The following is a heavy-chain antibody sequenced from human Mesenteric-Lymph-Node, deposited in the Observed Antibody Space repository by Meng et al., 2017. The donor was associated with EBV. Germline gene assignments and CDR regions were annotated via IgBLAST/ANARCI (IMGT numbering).Heavy chain of an antibody. CDR1: GDSVSSRRYY. Sequence: QGQLHQWGAGLLEPSETLSLKCTVSGDSVSSRRYYWSWIRQPPGKGLEWIGQINYSGSTNYNPSLKSRVTVSVDTSKNEFSLKLTSVTAADTAVYYCARFQLLSFGEQTWSQGSLVTVSS. CDR3: ARFQLLSFGEQT. CDR2: INYSGST. D-gene: IGHD3-10*01. J-gene: IGHJ5*02. V-gene: IGHV4-61*01.